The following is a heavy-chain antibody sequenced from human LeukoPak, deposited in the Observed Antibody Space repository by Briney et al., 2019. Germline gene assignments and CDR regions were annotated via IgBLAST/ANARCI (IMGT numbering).Heavy chain of an antibody. V-gene: IGHV3-15*01. D-gene: IGHD2/OR15-2a*01. CDR2: IKNGGTT. J-gene: IGHJ4*02. CDR3: TWSASLYFRLAS. Sequence: GGSLRLSCEVSGLTFSHAWMNWVRQSPGKGLEWVGQIKNGGTTDYAAPVKGRFTISRDDSKNMVFLQLNSLEAEDTGVYYRTWSASLYFRLASWGQGSLVTVSS. CDR1: GLTFSHAW.